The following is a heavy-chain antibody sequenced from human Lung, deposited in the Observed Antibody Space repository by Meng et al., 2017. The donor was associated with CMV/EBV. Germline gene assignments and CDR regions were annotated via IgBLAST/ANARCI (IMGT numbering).Heavy chain of an antibody. CDR1: GFTFSRYA. CDR2: ISYDGSNK. J-gene: IGHJ5*02. Sequence: AACGFTFSRYAMHWVRQAPGKGLEWVAVISYDGSNKYYADAVKGRFTISRDNSKNTLYLQMNSLRAEDTAVYYCARGWGLYSWFDPWGQGTLVTVSS. D-gene: IGHD3-16*01. CDR3: ARGWGLYSWFDP. V-gene: IGHV3-30-3*01.